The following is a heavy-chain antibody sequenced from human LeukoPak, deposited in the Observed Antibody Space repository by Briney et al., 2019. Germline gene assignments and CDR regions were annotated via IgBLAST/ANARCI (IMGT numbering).Heavy chain of an antibody. CDR3: ARGANWAFDY. V-gene: IGHV3-7*04. J-gene: IGHJ4*02. Sequence: GGSLRLSCAASGFTFSNYWMSWVRQAPGKGLEWVANIKQDGSEKYYVNSVKGRFTISRDNAKNSLYLQMNSLRVEDTAVYYCARGANWAFDYWGQGTLVTVSS. CDR2: IKQDGSEK. D-gene: IGHD7-27*01. CDR1: GFTFSNYW.